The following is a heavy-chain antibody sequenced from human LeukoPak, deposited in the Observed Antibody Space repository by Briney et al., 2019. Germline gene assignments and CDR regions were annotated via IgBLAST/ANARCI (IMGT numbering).Heavy chain of an antibody. D-gene: IGHD3-16*01. CDR1: GDSISRYY. CDR2: VSTGGST. Sequence: PSETLSLTCTVSGDSISRYYWSWIRQPAGKGLEWIGRVSTGGSTNYNPSLKSRVTMSVDTSKNQFSLKLSSVTAADTAVYYCARVGDYALKDWGQGTLVTVSS. J-gene: IGHJ4*02. V-gene: IGHV4-4*07. CDR3: ARVGDYALKD.